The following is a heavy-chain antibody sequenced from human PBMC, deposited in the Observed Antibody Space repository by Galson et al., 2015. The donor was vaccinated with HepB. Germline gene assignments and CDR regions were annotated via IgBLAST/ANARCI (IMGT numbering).Heavy chain of an antibody. V-gene: IGHV3-30*04. J-gene: IGHJ4*02. D-gene: IGHD2-15*01. Sequence: SLRLSCAASGFTFSSYAMHWVRQAPGKGLEWVAVISYDGSNKYYADSVKGRFTISRDNSKNTLYLQMNSLRAEDTAVYYCAREGYCSGGSCYPPDYWGQGTLVSVSS. CDR2: ISYDGSNK. CDR3: AREGYCSGGSCYPPDY. CDR1: GFTFSSYA.